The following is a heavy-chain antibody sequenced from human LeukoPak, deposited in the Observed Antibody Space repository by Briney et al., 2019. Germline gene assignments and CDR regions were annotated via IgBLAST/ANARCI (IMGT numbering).Heavy chain of an antibody. D-gene: IGHD5-12*01. CDR1: GYTLTELS. CDR2: FDPEDGET. Sequence: ASVKVSCKVSGYTLTELSMHWVRQAPGKGLEWMGGFDPEDGETIYAQQFQGRVTMTEDTSTDTAYLELSSLRSEDTAVYYCATQGGRYSGYDPHGPYYYYYGMDVWGQGTTVTVSS. CDR3: ATQGGRYSGYDPHGPYYYYYGMDV. J-gene: IGHJ6*02. V-gene: IGHV1-24*01.